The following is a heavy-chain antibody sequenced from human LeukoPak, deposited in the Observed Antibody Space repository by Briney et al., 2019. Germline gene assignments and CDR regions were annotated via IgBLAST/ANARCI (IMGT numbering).Heavy chain of an antibody. V-gene: IGHV3-11*01. J-gene: IGHJ5*02. CDR3: ATDGAGFDT. Sequence: GGSLRLSCAASGFTFNDYYMSWIRQAPGKGLEWLSYINIGGTNTHYADSVKGRFTISRDNAKKSLYMEMNNLRAEDTAVYYCATDGAGFDTWGQGVLVTVSS. CDR2: INIGGTNT. CDR1: GFTFNDYY.